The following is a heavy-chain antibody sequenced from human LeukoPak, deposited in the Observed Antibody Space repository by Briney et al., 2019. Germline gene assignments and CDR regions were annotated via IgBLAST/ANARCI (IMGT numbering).Heavy chain of an antibody. D-gene: IGHD1-26*01. V-gene: IGHV3-23*01. CDR3: AKGGKWDVTPFDY. J-gene: IGHJ4*02. CDR1: GFTFTSYS. Sequence: GGSLRLSCAASGFTFTSYSMNWVRQAPGKGLEWVSTISGGGGSTYYADSVKGRFTISRDNSKNTLYLQVNSQRAEDTAVYYCAKGGKWDVTPFDYWGQGTLVTVSS. CDR2: ISGGGGST.